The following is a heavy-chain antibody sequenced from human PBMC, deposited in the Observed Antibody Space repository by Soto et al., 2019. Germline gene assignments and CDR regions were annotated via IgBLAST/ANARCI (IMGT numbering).Heavy chain of an antibody. CDR2: MNPNSGNT. Sequence: ASVKVSCKASGYTFTSYDINWVRQATGQGLEWMGWMNPNSGNTGYAQKFQGRVTMTRNTSISTAYMELSSLRSEDTAVYYCARGFWSGYPPSYSSGMDVWGKGTTVTVSS. D-gene: IGHD3-3*01. V-gene: IGHV1-8*01. CDR1: GYTFTSYD. CDR3: ARGFWSGYPPSYSSGMDV. J-gene: IGHJ6*03.